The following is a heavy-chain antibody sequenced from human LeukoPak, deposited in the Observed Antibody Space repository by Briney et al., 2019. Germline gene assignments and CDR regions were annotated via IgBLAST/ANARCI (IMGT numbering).Heavy chain of an antibody. CDR1: GFTFSSYA. CDR3: AKRPGYSSSWPFDY. Sequence: PGGSLRLSCAASGFTFSSYAMSWVRQAPGKGLEWVSAISGSGGSTYYADSVKGRFTISRDISKNTLYLQMNSLRAEDTAVYYCAKRPGYSSSWPFDYWGQGTLVTVSS. J-gene: IGHJ4*02. CDR2: ISGSGGST. D-gene: IGHD6-13*01. V-gene: IGHV3-23*01.